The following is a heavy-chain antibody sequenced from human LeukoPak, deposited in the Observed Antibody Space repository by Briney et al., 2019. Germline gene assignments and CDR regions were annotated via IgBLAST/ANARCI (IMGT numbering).Heavy chain of an antibody. D-gene: IGHD3-9*01. CDR2: IYSSGIT. V-gene: IGHV4-4*07. CDR3: ARNALLSDSDYGMDV. Sequence: SETLSLTCTVSGDSISNYYWSWIRQPAGKGLEWIGRIYSSGITNYSPSLKSRVTMSVDASKNQFSLKVTSVTAADTAVYYCARNALLSDSDYGMDVWGQGTTVTVS. CDR1: GDSISNYY. J-gene: IGHJ6*02.